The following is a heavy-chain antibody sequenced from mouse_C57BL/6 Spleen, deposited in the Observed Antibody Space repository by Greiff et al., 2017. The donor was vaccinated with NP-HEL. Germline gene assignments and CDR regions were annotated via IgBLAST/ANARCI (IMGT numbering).Heavy chain of an antibody. CDR2: IYPGDGDT. CDR1: GYAFSSYW. V-gene: IGHV1-80*01. CDR3: ARPFAY. J-gene: IGHJ3*01. Sequence: VQLQQSGAELVKPGASVKISCKASGYAFSSYWMYWVKQRPGQGLEWIGQIYPGDGDTNYNGKFKGKSTLTADKSTSTAYMQLSSLAYEDTAVYFCARPFAYWGQGTPVTVSA.